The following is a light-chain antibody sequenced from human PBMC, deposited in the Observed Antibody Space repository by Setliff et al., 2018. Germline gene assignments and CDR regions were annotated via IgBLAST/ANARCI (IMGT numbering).Light chain of an antibody. J-gene: IGLJ2*01. CDR2: GNK. CDR3: QAYDTTLNAVV. CDR1: ISNIGAGFD. Sequence: QSVLTQPPSVSGAPGLRVTISCTGTISNIGAGFDVHWYQQFPGEVPKLLIYGNKNRPSGVPDRFSGSKSGTSGSLAITGLQAEDEADYYCQAYDTTLNAVVFGGGTKGTVL. V-gene: IGLV1-40*01.